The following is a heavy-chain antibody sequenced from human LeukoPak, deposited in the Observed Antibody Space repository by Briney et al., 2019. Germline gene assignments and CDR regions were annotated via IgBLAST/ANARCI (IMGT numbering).Heavy chain of an antibody. CDR1: GGSISSYY. CDR2: IYYSGST. Sequence: SETLSLTCTVSGGSISSYYWSWIRQPPGKGLEWIGYIYYSGSTNYNPSLKSRVTISVDTSKNQFSLKLSSATAADTAVYYCARGRGSGSYTHHDWGQGTLVTVSS. J-gene: IGHJ4*02. V-gene: IGHV4-59*01. CDR3: ARGRGSGSYTHHD. D-gene: IGHD3-10*01.